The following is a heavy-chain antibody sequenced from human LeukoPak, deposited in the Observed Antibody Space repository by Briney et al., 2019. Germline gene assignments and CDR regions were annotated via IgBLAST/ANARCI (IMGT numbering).Heavy chain of an antibody. Sequence: GGSLRLSCAASGFTFSSYSMNWVRQAPGKGLEWVAFIRFDGRDKYYADSVKGRFTISRDNSESTLDLQMNSLRAEDTAVYYCAKSTSFYLDSWGQGTLVTVSS. CDR1: GFTFSSYS. J-gene: IGHJ4*02. V-gene: IGHV3-30*02. CDR2: IRFDGRDK. CDR3: AKSTSFYLDS.